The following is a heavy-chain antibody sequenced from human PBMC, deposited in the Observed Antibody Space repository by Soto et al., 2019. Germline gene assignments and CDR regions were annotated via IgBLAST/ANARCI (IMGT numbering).Heavy chain of an antibody. CDR2: IHYSGSY. Sequence: QLQLQESGPGLVKPSETLSLTCTVSGASISSKNYFWDWIRQPPGKGLEWIGSIHYSGSYYYNQSLKSRVTISVDTSKNQFSLKLSSVTATDTAVYYCARQSDYYDTSRLSYLDNWGQGTLVTVSS. V-gene: IGHV4-39*01. CDR3: ARQSDYYDTSRLSYLDN. CDR1: GASISSKNYF. D-gene: IGHD3-22*01. J-gene: IGHJ4*02.